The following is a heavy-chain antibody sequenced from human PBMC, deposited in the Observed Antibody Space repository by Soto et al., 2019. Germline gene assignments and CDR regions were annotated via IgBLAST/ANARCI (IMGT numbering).Heavy chain of an antibody. Sequence: PSETLSLTCTVSGGSISSGGYYWSWIRQHPGKGLEWIGYIYYSGSTYYNPSLKSRVTISVDTSKNQFSLKLSSVTAADTAVYYCARDRKSRFDPWGQGTLDTVSS. V-gene: IGHV4-31*03. CDR3: ARDRKSRFDP. J-gene: IGHJ5*02. CDR2: IYYSGST. CDR1: GGSISSGGYY.